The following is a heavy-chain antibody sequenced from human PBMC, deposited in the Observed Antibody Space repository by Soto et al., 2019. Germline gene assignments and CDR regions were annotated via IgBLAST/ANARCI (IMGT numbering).Heavy chain of an antibody. CDR3: ARDHSWDTATVFDY. D-gene: IGHD5-18*01. CDR1: GFTCSSYA. Sequence: QVQLVESGGGVDQPGRSLRLSCAASGFTCSSYAMHWVRQAPGTGLEWVAVISYDGSNKYYADSVKGRFTISRDNSKNTLYLQMNSLRAEDTAVYYCARDHSWDTATVFDYWGQGTLVTVSS. V-gene: IGHV3-30-3*01. J-gene: IGHJ4*02. CDR2: ISYDGSNK.